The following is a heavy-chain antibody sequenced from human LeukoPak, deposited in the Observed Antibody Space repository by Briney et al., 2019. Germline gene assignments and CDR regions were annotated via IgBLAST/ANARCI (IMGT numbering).Heavy chain of an antibody. Sequence: GGSLRLSCAASGFTFSSYRMNWVRQAPGKGLEWVSSISSSSSYIYYADSVKGRFTISRDNAKNSLYLQMNSLRAEDTAVYYCARESLQWELLPDYWGQGTLVTVSS. CDR2: ISSSSSYI. V-gene: IGHV3-21*01. D-gene: IGHD1-26*01. J-gene: IGHJ4*02. CDR3: ARESLQWELLPDY. CDR1: GFTFSSYR.